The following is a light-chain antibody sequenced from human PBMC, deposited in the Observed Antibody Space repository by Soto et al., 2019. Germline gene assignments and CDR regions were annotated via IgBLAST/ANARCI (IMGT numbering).Light chain of an antibody. V-gene: IGLV4-69*01. Sequence: QSVLTQPPSASASLGASVKLTCTLSSGHSSYAIAWPQKQPEKGPRYLMDLNNDGSHTKGDGIPDRFSGSSSGAERYLIIYSLQSEDEADYYCQTWGTGFQVFGGGTKVTVL. J-gene: IGLJ2*01. CDR1: SGHSSYA. CDR2: LNNDGSH. CDR3: QTWGTGFQV.